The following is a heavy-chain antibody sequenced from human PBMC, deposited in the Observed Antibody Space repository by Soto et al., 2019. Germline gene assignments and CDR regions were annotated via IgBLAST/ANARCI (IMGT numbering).Heavy chain of an antibody. CDR3: ARHRPYDILTGYPY. J-gene: IGHJ4*02. V-gene: IGHV4-34*01. CDR2: INPSDSYT. CDR1: GGSFSGYY. Sequence: NPSETLSLTCAVYGGSFSGYYWSWIRQPPGKGLEWIGEINPSDSYTNYSPSFQGHVTISADKSISTAYLQWSSLKASDTAMYYCARHRPYDILTGYPYWGQGTLVTVSS. D-gene: IGHD3-9*01.